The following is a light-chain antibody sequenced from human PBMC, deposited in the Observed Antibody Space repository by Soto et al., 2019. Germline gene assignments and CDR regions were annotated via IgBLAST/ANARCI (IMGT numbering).Light chain of an antibody. V-gene: IGLV2-14*01. Sequence: QSALTQPASVSGSPGQSITISCTGTSSDVGAYYYVSWYRQHPGKAPKLMIYDVTNRPSGVSSRFSGSKSGNTASLTISGLQADDEGDYYCTSYRGSSTLVFGSGTKLTVL. J-gene: IGLJ1*01. CDR1: SSDVGAYYY. CDR2: DVT. CDR3: TSYRGSSTLV.